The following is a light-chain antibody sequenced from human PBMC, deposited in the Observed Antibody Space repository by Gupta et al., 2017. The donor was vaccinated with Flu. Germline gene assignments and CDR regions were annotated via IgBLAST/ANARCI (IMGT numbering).Light chain of an antibody. CDR3: QQDDNLLLS. CDR1: QDISNY. J-gene: IGKJ4*01. V-gene: IGKV1-33*01. CDR2: DAT. Sequence: DIQMTQSPSSLSASVGDRVTITCQASQDISNYLNWYQQKPGKAPKVLIYDATSLETGVPSRFSGSGSGTDFTFTISSLQPEDIATYYCQQDDNLLLSFGGGTKVEIK.